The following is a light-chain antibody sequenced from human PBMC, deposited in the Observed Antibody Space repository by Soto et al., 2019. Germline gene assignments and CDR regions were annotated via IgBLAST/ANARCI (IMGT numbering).Light chain of an antibody. V-gene: IGKV2-28*01. CDR3: MQSLQTPPFT. J-gene: IGKJ3*01. CDR1: QSLLHSNGYSY. CDR2: LAS. Sequence: DIVMTQSPLSLPVSPGEPASISCRSSQSLLHSNGYSYLDWYLQKPGQSPQLLIYLASKRASGVPDRFSGSGSGTDFTLKISRVEAEDVGFYYCMQSLQTPPFTFGPGTKVDIK.